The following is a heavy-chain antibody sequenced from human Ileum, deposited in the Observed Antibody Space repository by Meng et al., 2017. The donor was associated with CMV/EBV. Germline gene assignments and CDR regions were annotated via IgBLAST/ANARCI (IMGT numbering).Heavy chain of an antibody. V-gene: IGHV3-23*01. CDR2: ISGSGGST. J-gene: IGHJ4*02. CDR3: AMSRPYDPIY. CDR1: GFSFSDAW. D-gene: IGHD3-3*01. Sequence: GGSLRLSCAASGFSFSDAWMSWVRQAPGKGLEWVSAISGSGGSTYYADSVKGRFTISRDNSKNTLYLQMNSLRAEDTAVYYCAMSRPYDPIYWGQGTLVTVSS.